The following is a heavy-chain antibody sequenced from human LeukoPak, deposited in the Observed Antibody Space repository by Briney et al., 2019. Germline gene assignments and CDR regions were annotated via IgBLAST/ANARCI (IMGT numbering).Heavy chain of an antibody. Sequence: QPGGSLSLSCAASGFSFNTYWMTWVRQAPGKGLEWVANVNQGGSETYYVDSVKGRFIISRDNAKNSMYLQMNSLRAEDTAVYYCAKDRINWGQGTLVTVSS. CDR3: AKDRIN. CDR2: VNQGGSET. D-gene: IGHD2-15*01. CDR1: GFSFNTYW. J-gene: IGHJ4*02. V-gene: IGHV3-7*01.